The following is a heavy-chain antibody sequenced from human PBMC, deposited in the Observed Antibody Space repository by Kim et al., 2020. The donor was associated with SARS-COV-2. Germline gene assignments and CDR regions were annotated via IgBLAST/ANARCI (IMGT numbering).Heavy chain of an antibody. V-gene: IGHV4-34*01. Sequence: SETLSLTCAVYGGSFSGYYWSWIRQPPGKGLEWIGEINHSGSTNYNPSLKSRVTISVDTSKNQFSLKLSSVTAADTAVYYCARVFSTELYGMDVWGQGTTVTVSS. J-gene: IGHJ6*02. CDR2: INHSGST. CDR3: ARVFSTELYGMDV. D-gene: IGHD4-4*01. CDR1: GGSFSGYY.